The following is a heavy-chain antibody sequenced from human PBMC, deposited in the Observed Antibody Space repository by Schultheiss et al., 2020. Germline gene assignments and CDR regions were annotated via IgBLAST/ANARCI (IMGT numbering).Heavy chain of an antibody. CDR3: ARDRNYYGSGSYYIAGFFDP. V-gene: IGHV3-23*01. Sequence: GGSLRLSCAASGFTFSSYAMSWVRQAPGKGLEWVSAISGSGGSTYYADSVKGRFTISRDNAKNSLYLQMNSLRAEDTAVYYCARDRNYYGSGSYYIAGFFDPWGQGTLVTVSS. J-gene: IGHJ5*02. CDR1: GFTFSSYA. D-gene: IGHD3-10*01. CDR2: ISGSGGST.